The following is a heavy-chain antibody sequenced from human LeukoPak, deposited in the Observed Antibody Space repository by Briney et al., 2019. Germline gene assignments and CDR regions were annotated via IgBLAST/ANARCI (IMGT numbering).Heavy chain of an antibody. V-gene: IGHV3-48*01. J-gene: IGHJ2*01. CDR3: AKTLTTVTNRYWYFDL. D-gene: IGHD4-17*01. CDR1: GFTFSSYS. CDR2: ISSSSSTI. Sequence: GGSLRLSCAASGFTFSSYSMNWVRQAPGKGLEWVSYISSSSSTIYYADSVNGRFTISRDNSKNALNLQMNSLRAEDTAVYYCAKTLTTVTNRYWYFDLWGRGTLVTVSS.